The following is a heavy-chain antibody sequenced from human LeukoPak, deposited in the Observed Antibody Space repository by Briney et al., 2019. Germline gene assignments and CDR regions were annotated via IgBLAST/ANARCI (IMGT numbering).Heavy chain of an antibody. CDR3: ARNGYGDYVGDP. CDR2: IYYSGST. CDR1: GGSISSGDYY. Sequence: SETLSLTCTVSGGSISSGDYYWSWIRQPPGKGLEWIGYIYYSGSTYYNPSLKSRVTISVDTSKNQFSLKLSSVTAADTAVYYCARNGYGDYVGDPWGQGTLVTVSS. D-gene: IGHD4-17*01. J-gene: IGHJ5*02. V-gene: IGHV4-30-4*01.